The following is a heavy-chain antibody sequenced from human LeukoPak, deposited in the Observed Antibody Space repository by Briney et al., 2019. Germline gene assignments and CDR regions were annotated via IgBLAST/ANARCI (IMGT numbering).Heavy chain of an antibody. Sequence: SETLSLTCAVYGGSFSDYYWIWIRQPPGKGLEWIGEINHVGGTNYNPSLKSRGTISVDTPKNQFSLRLSSVTAADTALYFCARGHADTGLNYFDYWGPGTLVTVSS. CDR3: ARGHADTGLNYFDY. CDR2: INHVGGT. D-gene: IGHD2-8*02. J-gene: IGHJ4*02. V-gene: IGHV4-34*01. CDR1: GGSFSDYY.